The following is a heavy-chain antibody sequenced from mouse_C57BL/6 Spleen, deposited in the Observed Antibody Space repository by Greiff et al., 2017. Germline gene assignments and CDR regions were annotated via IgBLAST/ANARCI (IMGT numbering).Heavy chain of an antibody. V-gene: IGHV1-42*01. Sequence: VQLQPSGPELVKPGASVQISCKASGYSFTGYYMNWVKQSPEKSLEWIGEINPSTGGTTYNQKFKAKATLTVDKSSSTAYMQLKSLTSEDTAVYYCARVYYYAMDYWGQGTSVTVAS. CDR2: INPSTGGT. CDR3: ARVYYYAMDY. CDR1: GYSFTGYY. J-gene: IGHJ4*01.